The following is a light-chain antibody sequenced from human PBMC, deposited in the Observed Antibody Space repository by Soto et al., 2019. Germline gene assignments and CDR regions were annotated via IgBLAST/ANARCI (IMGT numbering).Light chain of an antibody. CDR3: SSYTSSSTLYV. CDR1: SSDVGGSNY. V-gene: IGLV2-14*01. J-gene: IGLJ1*01. CDR2: DVS. Sequence: VLTQPASVSGSPGQSITISCTGTSSDVGGSNYVSWYQQHPGKAPKLMIYDVSNRPSGVSNRFSGSKSGNTASLTISGLQAEDEADYYCSSYTSSSTLYVFGTGTKLPS.